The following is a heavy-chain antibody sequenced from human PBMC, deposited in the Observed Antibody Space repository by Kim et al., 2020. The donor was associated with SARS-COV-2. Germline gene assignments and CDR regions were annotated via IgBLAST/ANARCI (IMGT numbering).Heavy chain of an antibody. J-gene: IGHJ4*02. CDR2: IKQDGSEK. CDR3: ARGGRSYYDSSGY. Sequence: GGSLRLSCAASGFTFSSYWMSWVRQAPGKGLEWVANIKQDGSEKYYVDSVKGRFTISRDNAKNSLYLQMNSLRAEDTAVYYCARGGRSYYDSSGYWGQGTLVTVSS. CDR1: GFTFSSYW. D-gene: IGHD3-22*01. V-gene: IGHV3-7*01.